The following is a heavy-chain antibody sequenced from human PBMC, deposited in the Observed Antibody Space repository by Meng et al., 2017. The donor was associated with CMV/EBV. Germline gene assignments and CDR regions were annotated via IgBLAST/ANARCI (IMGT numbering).Heavy chain of an antibody. CDR3: AREIGTYYDFWSGYYSHYYGMDV. V-gene: IGHV3-30*02. J-gene: IGHJ6*02. CDR2: IRYDGSNK. CDR1: GFTFSSYG. D-gene: IGHD3-3*01. Sequence: GESLKISCAASGFTFSSYGMHWVRQAPGKGLEWVAFIRYDGSNKYYADSVKGRFTISRDNAKNSLYLQMNSLRAEDTAVYYCAREIGTYYDFWSGYYSHYYGMDVWGQGTTVTVSS.